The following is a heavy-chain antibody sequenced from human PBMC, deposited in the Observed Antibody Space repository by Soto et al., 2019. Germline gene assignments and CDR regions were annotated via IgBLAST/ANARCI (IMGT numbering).Heavy chain of an antibody. CDR1: GFTFSSYD. CDR2: ISAGGTST. CDR3: AKVYSSGSYFPDY. D-gene: IGHD3-22*01. Sequence: GGSLRLSCAASGFTFSSYDMGWVRQTPGMGLEWVSAISAGGTSTYYADSVKGRFTISRDNSRNTLYLQIISLRAGDTAVYSCAKVYSSGSYFPDYWGQGTLVTVSS. V-gene: IGHV3-23*01. J-gene: IGHJ4*02.